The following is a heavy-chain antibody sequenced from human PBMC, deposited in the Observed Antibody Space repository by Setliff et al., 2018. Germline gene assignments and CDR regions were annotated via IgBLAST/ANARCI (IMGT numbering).Heavy chain of an antibody. CDR2: INAGNGNT. J-gene: IGHJ6*03. CDR1: GYTFPSYA. CDR3: AREFTRYYNFWSAHRYYMDV. D-gene: IGHD3-3*01. V-gene: IGHV1-3*01. Sequence: VKVSCKASGYTFPSYAMHWVRQAPGQRLEWMGWINAGNGNTKYSQKFQGRVTITRDTSASTAYMELSSLRSEDTAVYYCAREFTRYYNFWSAHRYYMDVWGKGTTVTVSS.